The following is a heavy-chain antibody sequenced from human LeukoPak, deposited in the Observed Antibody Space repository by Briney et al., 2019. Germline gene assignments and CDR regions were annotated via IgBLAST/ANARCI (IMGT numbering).Heavy chain of an antibody. CDR1: GFTFSSYA. CDR2: ISGSGGST. Sequence: PGGSLRLSCAASGFTFSSYAMSWVRQAPGKGLEWVSAISGSGGSTYYADSVKGRFTISRDNSKNTLYLQMNSLRAEDTAVYYCTDTGDYDFFPLHDYWGQGTLVTVSS. CDR3: TDTGDYDFFPLHDY. J-gene: IGHJ4*02. V-gene: IGHV3-23*01. D-gene: IGHD3-3*01.